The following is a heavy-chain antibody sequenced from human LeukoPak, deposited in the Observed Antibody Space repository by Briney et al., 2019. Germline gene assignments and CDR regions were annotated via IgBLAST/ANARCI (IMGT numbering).Heavy chain of an antibody. CDR2: ISADGGST. CDR1: GLNFDDSA. CDR3: AKESEKFDY. J-gene: IGHJ4*02. Sequence: GGFLRLSCVASGLNFDDSAMHWVRQAPGKGLEWVSLISADGGSTFSADSVKGRCSISRDSSKNSLYLQMNSLRSEDTAMYYCAKESEKFDYWGQATLVAV. V-gene: IGHV3-43*02.